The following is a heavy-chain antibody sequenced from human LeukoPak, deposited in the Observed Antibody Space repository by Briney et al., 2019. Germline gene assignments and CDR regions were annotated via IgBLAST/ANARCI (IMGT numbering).Heavy chain of an antibody. J-gene: IGHJ4*02. CDR1: GGSFSGYY. Sequence: SETLSLICAVYGGSFSGYYWSWIRQPPGKGLEWIGEINHSGSTNYNPSLKSRVTISVDTSKNQFSLKLSSVTAADTAVYYCARGRWGYYYGSGRKGYYFDYWGQGTLVTVSS. D-gene: IGHD3-10*01. CDR3: ARGRWGYYYGSGRKGYYFDY. V-gene: IGHV4-34*01. CDR2: INHSGST.